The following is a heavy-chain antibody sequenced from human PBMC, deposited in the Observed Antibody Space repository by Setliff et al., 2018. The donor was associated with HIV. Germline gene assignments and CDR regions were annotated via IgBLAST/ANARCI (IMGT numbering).Heavy chain of an antibody. V-gene: IGHV4-39*01. J-gene: IGHJ4*02. D-gene: IGHD3-3*01. Sequence: SETLSLTCTVSGGSIDSTSYYWGWIRQPPGKGLEWIGSIYYSGTTYYNPSLKSRVTISVDRSRNQFSLTLSSVTAADTATYYCMRGRSITIFGEAYFDFWGQGTQVTV. CDR1: GGSIDSTSYY. CDR3: MRGRSITIFGEAYFDF. CDR2: IYYSGTT.